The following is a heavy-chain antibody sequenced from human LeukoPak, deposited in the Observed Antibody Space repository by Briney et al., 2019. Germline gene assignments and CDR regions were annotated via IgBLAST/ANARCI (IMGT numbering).Heavy chain of an antibody. J-gene: IGHJ4*02. D-gene: IGHD3-9*01. CDR3: ARASYDVLTG. V-gene: IGHV3-48*03. Sequence: PGGSLRLSCEASGFTFSSYQMNWVRQAPGKGLEWIAYISSSGDTIYYADSVKGRFTISRDNAKNSLYLQMNTPRTEDTAVYYCARASYDVLTGWGQGTLVAVSS. CDR2: ISSSGDTI. CDR1: GFTFSSYQ.